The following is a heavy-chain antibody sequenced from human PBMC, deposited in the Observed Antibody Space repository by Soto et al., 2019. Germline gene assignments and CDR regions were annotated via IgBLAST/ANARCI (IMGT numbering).Heavy chain of an antibody. CDR2: IYYSGST. Sequence: SEKLSLTCTVSGGSMSSGGDYGCWISQHQGKGLEWIGYIYYSGSTYYNPSLKSRVTISVDTSKNQFSLKLSSVTAADTAVYYCARGVCTNGVCYVYFDYWGQGPLVTVSP. CDR1: GGSMSSGGDY. CDR3: ARGVCTNGVCYVYFDY. J-gene: IGHJ4*02. D-gene: IGHD2-8*01. V-gene: IGHV4-31*02.